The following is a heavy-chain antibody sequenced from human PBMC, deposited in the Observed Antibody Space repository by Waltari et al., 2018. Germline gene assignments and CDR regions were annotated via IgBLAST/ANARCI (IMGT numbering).Heavy chain of an antibody. V-gene: IGHV3-21*01. Sequence: EVQLVESGGGLVKPGGSLSLSCAASGFTFCSYSMNCVRKTPGKGLEWVSSISSSSSYIYYADSVKGRFTISRDNAKNSLYLQMNSLRAEDTAVYYCARDGGWELLKLPFDYWGQGTLVTVSS. CDR2: ISSSSSYI. CDR3: ARDGGWELLKLPFDY. CDR1: GFTFCSYS. J-gene: IGHJ4*02. D-gene: IGHD1-26*01.